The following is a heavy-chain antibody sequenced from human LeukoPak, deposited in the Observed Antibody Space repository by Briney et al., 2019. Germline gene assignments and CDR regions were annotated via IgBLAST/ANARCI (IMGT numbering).Heavy chain of an antibody. V-gene: IGHV3-7*01. Sequence: PGGSLRLSCAASGFTFSKYWMTWVRQAPGRGREWVANIKQDGCQKSYADSVKDRFIIPRDNTENAGYLQMSSLRAEDSAVYYCARGVVVPAAYYMDVWGKGTTVTVSS. CDR3: ARGVVVPAAYYMDV. CDR1: GFTFSKYW. D-gene: IGHD2-2*01. J-gene: IGHJ6*03. CDR2: IKQDGCQK.